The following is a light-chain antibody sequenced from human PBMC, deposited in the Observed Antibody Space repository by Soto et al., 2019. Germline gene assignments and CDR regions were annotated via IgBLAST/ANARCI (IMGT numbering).Light chain of an antibody. CDR3: QQRSNWPSIT. Sequence: EIVLTQSPATVSLSPVGRARLCCRASQSVSSYLAWYQHKPGQAPRLLIYDASNRATGIPARFSGSGSGTDFTLTINSLEPEDFAVYYCQQRSNWPSITFGQGTRLEIK. J-gene: IGKJ5*01. CDR2: DAS. V-gene: IGKV3-11*01. CDR1: QSVSSY.